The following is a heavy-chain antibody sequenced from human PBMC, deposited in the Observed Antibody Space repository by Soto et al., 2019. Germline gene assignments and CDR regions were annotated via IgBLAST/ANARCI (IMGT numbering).Heavy chain of an antibody. J-gene: IGHJ4*02. D-gene: IGHD6-13*01. CDR3: AKVRKWVAAAGPPDY. V-gene: IGHV3-30*18. CDR1: GFTFSSYG. Sequence: GGSLRLSCAASGFTFSSYGMHWVRQAPGKGLEWVAVISYDGSNKYYADSVKGRFTISRDNSKNTLYLQMNSLRAEDTAVYYCAKVRKWVAAAGPPDYWGQGTLVTVSS. CDR2: ISYDGSNK.